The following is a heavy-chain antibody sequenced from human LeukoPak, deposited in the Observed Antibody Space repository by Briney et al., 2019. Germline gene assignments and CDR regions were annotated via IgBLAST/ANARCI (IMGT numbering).Heavy chain of an antibody. J-gene: IGHJ4*02. CDR1: GYTFTSYG. V-gene: IGHV1-18*01. Sequence: GASVKVSCKASGYTFTSYGISWVRQAPGQGLEWMGWISAYNGNTNYAQKLQGRVTMTTDTSTSTAYMELRSLRSDDTAVYYCAGVPDINYDFWSGYYFLDYWGQGTLVTVSS. D-gene: IGHD3-3*01. CDR3: AGVPDINYDFWSGYYFLDY. CDR2: ISAYNGNT.